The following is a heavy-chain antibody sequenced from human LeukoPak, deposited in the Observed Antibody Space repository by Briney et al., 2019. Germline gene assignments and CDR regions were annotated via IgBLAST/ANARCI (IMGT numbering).Heavy chain of an antibody. CDR1: GYTFTSYG. Sequence: ASVKVSCEASGYTFTSYGISWVRQAPGQGLEWMGWISAYNGNTNYAQKLQGRVTMTTDTSTTTAYMELRSLRSDDTAVYYCARGGKYYYDSSGSFYYYYMDVWGKGTTVTISS. CDR3: ARGGKYYYDSSGSFYYYYMDV. V-gene: IGHV1-18*01. J-gene: IGHJ6*03. D-gene: IGHD3-22*01. CDR2: ISAYNGNT.